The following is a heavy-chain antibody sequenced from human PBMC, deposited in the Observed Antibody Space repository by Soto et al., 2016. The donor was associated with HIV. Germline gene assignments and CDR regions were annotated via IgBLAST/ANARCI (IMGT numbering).Heavy chain of an antibody. V-gene: IGHV4-34*01. D-gene: IGHD2-8*02. CDR2: ISHSGKT. Sequence: QVELHQWGTGLLKVSETLSLTCAVYGESLTNYYWTWIRQPPGGNLEWVGEISHSGKTKYNESLKSRVTISIDTSKRQFSLNLKSVSAADTALYFCARSRRHXDTISCTGWPVGLRGGQG. CDR1: GESLTNYY. J-gene: IGHJ4*02. CDR3: ARSRRHXDTISCTGWPVGLR.